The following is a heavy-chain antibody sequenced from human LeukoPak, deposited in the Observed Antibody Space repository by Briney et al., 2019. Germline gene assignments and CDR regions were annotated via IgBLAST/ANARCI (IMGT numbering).Heavy chain of an antibody. Sequence: GGSLRLSCVVSGITFSSYAMSWVRQAPGKGPEWLSGISSSGATTYHADAVRGRFIISRDNSKNTLYLQMNSLRAEDTAVYYCARDPEDLVLGVHYFDYWGQGTLVSVSS. CDR3: ARDPEDLVLGVHYFDY. J-gene: IGHJ4*02. D-gene: IGHD1-1*01. CDR1: GITFSSYA. V-gene: IGHV3-23*01. CDR2: ISSSGATT.